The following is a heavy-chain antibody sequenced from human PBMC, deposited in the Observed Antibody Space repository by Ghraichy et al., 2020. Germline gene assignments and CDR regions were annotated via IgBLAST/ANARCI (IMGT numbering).Heavy chain of an antibody. J-gene: IGHJ3*02. D-gene: IGHD1-26*01. CDR3: ARPIHLGATPAFDI. CDR1: GGSISSSSYY. V-gene: IGHV4-39*01. CDR2: IYYSGST. Sequence: SETLSLTCTVSGGSISSSSYYWGWIRQPPGKGLEWIGSIYYSGSTYYNPSLKSRVTISVDTSKNQFSLKLSSVTAADTAVYYCARPIHLGATPAFDIWGQGTMVTVSS.